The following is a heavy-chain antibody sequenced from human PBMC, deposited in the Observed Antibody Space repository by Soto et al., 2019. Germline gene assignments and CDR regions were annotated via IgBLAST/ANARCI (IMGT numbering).Heavy chain of an antibody. J-gene: IGHJ4*02. CDR3: ARGWGYDSTDYYYAY. CDR1: GGSFNRHT. Sequence: QVQLVQSGAEVRKPGSSVRVSCKASGGSFNRHTISWVRQAPGQGLEWMGGLIPIFGTANHAQKFPGRVTIIADESTSTVYMELSSLRSDDTAIYYCARGWGYDSTDYYYAYCGQGTLVIVSS. D-gene: IGHD3-22*01. V-gene: IGHV1-69*01. CDR2: LIPIFGTA.